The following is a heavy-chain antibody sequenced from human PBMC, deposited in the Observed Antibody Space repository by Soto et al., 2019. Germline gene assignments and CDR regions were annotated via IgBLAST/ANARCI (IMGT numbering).Heavy chain of an antibody. CDR1: GFLVNSAY. Sequence: EVQLVESGGGLIPPGGSLRLSWAASGFLVNSAYMTWVRQAPGKGLEWLSMINSDGSTLYAESVKGRFTISRDNSKNRLDLQMNSLRAEDTAMYYCARSGYSFAWGYWGQGTLVIVTS. J-gene: IGHJ4*02. V-gene: IGHV3-53*01. CDR2: INSDGST. D-gene: IGHD5-18*01. CDR3: ARSGYSFAWGY.